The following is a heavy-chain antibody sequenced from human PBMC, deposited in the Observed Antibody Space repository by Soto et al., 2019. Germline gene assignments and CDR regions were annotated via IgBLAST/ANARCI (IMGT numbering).Heavy chain of an antibody. J-gene: IGHJ4*02. V-gene: IGHV3-23*01. CDR3: ARDRGGALDS. CDR1: GFTFNTFA. CDR2: RSGSGSLS. Sequence: VLLLDSGGGLVQPGGSLRLSCAASGFTFNTFAMTWVRQAPGKGLEWVSARSGSGSLSYYADSVKSRFTISRDNSKNTMYIQLNNLRVDETAVYFCARDRGGALDSWGQGTLVTVSS. D-gene: IGHD2-15*01.